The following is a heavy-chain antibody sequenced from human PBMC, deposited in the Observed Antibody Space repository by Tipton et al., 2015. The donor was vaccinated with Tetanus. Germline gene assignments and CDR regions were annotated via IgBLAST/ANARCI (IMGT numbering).Heavy chain of an antibody. J-gene: IGHJ4*02. D-gene: IGHD2-21*01. V-gene: IGHV3-53*01. Sequence: SLRLSCAASGFSISNSYLIWVRQAPGKGLEWVSGIHRDGSTSYADSGKGRFTVSRDISKNTVDLLMNSLRAEDAAVFYCARAPCLYSTGCPFDYWGQGTPVSVSS. CDR3: ARAPCLYSTGCPFDY. CDR2: IHRDGST. CDR1: GFSISNSY.